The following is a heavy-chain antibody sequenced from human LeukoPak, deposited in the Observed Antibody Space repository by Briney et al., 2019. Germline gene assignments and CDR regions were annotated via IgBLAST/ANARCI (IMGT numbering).Heavy chain of an antibody. CDR1: GFTFSNYA. CDR2: MSYDGSHQ. V-gene: IGHV3-30*07. CDR3: PNGDWAT. J-gene: IGHJ4*02. D-gene: IGHD4-17*01. Sequence: GGSLRLSCAASGFTFSNYAMHWVRQAPGKGLEWVALMSYDGSHQYYADSVKGRFTISRDNSRNTLYLLMNSLRVEDTAVYYCPNGDWATWGQGTLATVSS.